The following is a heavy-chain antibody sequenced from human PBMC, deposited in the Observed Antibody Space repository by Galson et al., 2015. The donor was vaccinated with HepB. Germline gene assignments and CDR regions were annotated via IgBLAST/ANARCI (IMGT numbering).Heavy chain of an antibody. J-gene: IGHJ4*02. V-gene: IGHV4-39*01. D-gene: IGHD4-23*01. Sequence: ETLSLTCTVSGGSIGNTNYYWGWIRQPPGKGLEWIGSIYYSGSTYYNPSLKSRVTISVDTSKNQFSLKLSSVTASDTATYYCARLATTVVTYYFDYWGQGTLVTVSS. CDR2: IYYSGST. CDR1: GGSIGNTNYY. CDR3: ARLATTVVTYYFDY.